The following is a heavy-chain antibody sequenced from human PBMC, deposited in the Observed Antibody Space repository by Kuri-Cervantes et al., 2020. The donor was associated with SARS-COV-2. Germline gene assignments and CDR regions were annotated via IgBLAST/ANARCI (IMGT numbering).Heavy chain of an antibody. J-gene: IGHJ5*02. CDR2: IYYSGST. Sequence: SETLSLTCTVSGGSISSSSYYRGWIRQPPGKGLEWIGSIYYSGSTYYNPSLKSRVTISVDTSKNQFSLKLSSVTAADTAVYYCARDFWSGYYGGNWFDPWGQGTLVTVSS. D-gene: IGHD3-3*01. CDR3: ARDFWSGYYGGNWFDP. V-gene: IGHV4-39*02. CDR1: GGSISSSSYY.